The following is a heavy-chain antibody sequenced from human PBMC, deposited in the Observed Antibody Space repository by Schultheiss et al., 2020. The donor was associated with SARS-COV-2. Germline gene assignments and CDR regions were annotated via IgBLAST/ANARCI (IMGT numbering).Heavy chain of an antibody. CDR2: IIPIFGTA. D-gene: IGHD6-19*01. Sequence: KISCKASGGTFSSYAISWVRQAPGQGLEWMGGIIPIFGTANYAQKFQGRITITRDTSASTVYLELNSLRSEDTAIYYCARDSGGWYWFDPWGQGTLVTVSS. CDR3: ARDSGGWYWFDP. J-gene: IGHJ5*02. V-gene: IGHV1-69*05. CDR1: GGTFSSYA.